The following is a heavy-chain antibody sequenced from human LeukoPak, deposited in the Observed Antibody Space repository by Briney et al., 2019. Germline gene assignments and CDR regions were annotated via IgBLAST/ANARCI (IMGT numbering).Heavy chain of an antibody. CDR2: MNPNSGNT. CDR3: ARILTGYSSGWHHGLSEYFQH. D-gene: IGHD6-19*01. J-gene: IGHJ1*01. V-gene: IGHV1-8*01. Sequence: ASVKVSCKASGYTFTGYDINWVRQATGQGLEWMGWMNPNSGNTGYAQKFQGRVTMTRNTSISTAYMELSSLRSEDTAVYYCARILTGYSSGWHHGLSEYFQHWGQGTLVTVSP. CDR1: GYTFTGYD.